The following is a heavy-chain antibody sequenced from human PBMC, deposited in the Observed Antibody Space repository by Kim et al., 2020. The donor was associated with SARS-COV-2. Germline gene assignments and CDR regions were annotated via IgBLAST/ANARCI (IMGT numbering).Heavy chain of an antibody. CDR3: ARDQGRGIDP. V-gene: IGHV3-11*06. J-gene: IGHJ5*02. Sequence: YTNYADSVKARFTISGDNAKNSLYLQMNSLRAEDPAVYYCARDQGRGIDPWGQGTLVTVSS. CDR2: YT. D-gene: IGHD2-15*01.